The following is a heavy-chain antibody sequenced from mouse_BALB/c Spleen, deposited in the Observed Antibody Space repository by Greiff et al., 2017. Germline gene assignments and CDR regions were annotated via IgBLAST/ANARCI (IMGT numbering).Heavy chain of an antibody. J-gene: IGHJ3*01. CDR2: INPSTGYT. V-gene: IGHV1-7*01. Sequence: QVQLKQSGAELAKPGASVKMSCKASGYTFTSYWMHWVKQRPGQGLEWIGYINPSTGYTEYNQKFKDKATLTADKSSSTAYMQLSSLTSEDSAVYYCARYDGYYLAYWGQGTLVTVSA. D-gene: IGHD2-3*01. CDR3: ARYDGYYLAY. CDR1: GYTFTSYW.